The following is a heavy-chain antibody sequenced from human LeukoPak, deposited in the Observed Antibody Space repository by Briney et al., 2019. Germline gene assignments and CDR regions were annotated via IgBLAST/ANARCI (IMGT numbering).Heavy chain of an antibody. V-gene: IGHV1-18*01. D-gene: IGHD3-10*01. CDR3: ARDRLTVITMVRGVIGGFDP. Sequence: ASVKVSCKASGCTFSSYAISWVRQAPGQGLEWMGWISAYNGNTNYAQKLQGRVTMTTDTSTSTAYMELRSLRSDDTAVYYCARDRLTVITMVRGVIGGFDPWGQGTLVTVSS. CDR1: GCTFSSYA. J-gene: IGHJ5*02. CDR2: ISAYNGNT.